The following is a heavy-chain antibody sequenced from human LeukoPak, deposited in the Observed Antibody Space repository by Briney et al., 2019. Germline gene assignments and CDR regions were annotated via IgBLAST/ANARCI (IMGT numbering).Heavy chain of an antibody. CDR1: GGSFSGYY. CDR3: ARGPRYFDWLLHYYYMDV. V-gene: IGHV4-34*01. CDR2: INHSGST. D-gene: IGHD3-9*01. Sequence: PSETLSLTCAVYGGSFSGYYWSRIRQPPGKGLEWIGEINHSGSTNYNPSLKSRVTISVDTSKNQFSLKLSSVTAADTAVYYCARGPRYFDWLLHYYYMDVWGKGTTVTVSS. J-gene: IGHJ6*03.